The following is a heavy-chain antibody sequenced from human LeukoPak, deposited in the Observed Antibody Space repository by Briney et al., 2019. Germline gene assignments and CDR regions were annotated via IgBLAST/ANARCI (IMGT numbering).Heavy chain of an antibody. CDR2: IYSSGST. CDR3: AREMYDSGGYRVSYFDY. J-gene: IGHJ4*02. V-gene: IGHV4-39*07. D-gene: IGHD3-22*01. Sequence: PSETLSLTCRVSGVSISSGSNYWGWIRQPPGKTLEWIGSIYSSGSTYYNSSLKSRVIILIDTAKNHFSLNLSSVTAADTAVYYCAREMYDSGGYRVSYFDYWGQGTLVTVSS. CDR1: GVSISSGSNY.